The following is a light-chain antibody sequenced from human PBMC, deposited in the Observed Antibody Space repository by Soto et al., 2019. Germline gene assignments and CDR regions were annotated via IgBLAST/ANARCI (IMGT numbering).Light chain of an antibody. CDR3: QQYNTWPPIT. J-gene: IGKJ5*01. Sequence: EIVLTQSPATLSLSPGERATLSCRASQSVSSNYLAWYHQKPGQAPRLLIYGASTRATGLPARFSGSGSGTDFTLTISSLQSEDFAVYYCQQYNTWPPITFGQGTRLEIK. CDR1: QSVSSN. V-gene: IGKV3-15*01. CDR2: GAS.